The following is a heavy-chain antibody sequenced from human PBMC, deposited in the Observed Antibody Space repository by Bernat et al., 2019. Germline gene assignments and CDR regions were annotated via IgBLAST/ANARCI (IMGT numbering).Heavy chain of an antibody. V-gene: IGHV4-34*01. D-gene: IGHD3-9*01. CDR3: ARGPPVRVEIATTGYYNFDH. CDR2: INHSGNT. CDR1: GGSFSDYY. Sequence: QVQLQQWGAGLLKPSETLSLTCAVYGGSFSDYYWTWIRQPPGKGLEWIGEINHSGNTNYNPSLKSRVTISVDTSKSQFFLKLSSVTAADTAVYYCARGPPVRVEIATTGYYNFDHWGQGTLVTVSS. J-gene: IGHJ4*02.